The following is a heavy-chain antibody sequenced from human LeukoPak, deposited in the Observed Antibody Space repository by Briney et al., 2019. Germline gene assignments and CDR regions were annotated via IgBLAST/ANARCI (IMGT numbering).Heavy chain of an antibody. CDR1: GGSISSYY. D-gene: IGHD1-14*01. Sequence: PSETLPLTCTVSGGSISSYYWSWIRQPAGKGLEWIGRIYTSGSTNYIPSLKSRVTMSVDTSKNQFSLKLSSVTAADTAVYYCAGELPGRSVNWFDPGGHGTLVTGSS. J-gene: IGHJ5*02. CDR2: IYTSGST. CDR3: AGELPGRSVNWFDP. V-gene: IGHV4-4*07.